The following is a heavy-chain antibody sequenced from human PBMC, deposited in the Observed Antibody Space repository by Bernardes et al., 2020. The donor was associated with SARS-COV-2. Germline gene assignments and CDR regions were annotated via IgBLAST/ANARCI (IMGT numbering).Heavy chain of an antibody. V-gene: IGHV3-74*01. CDR3: ARGGSWVQGVHDGMDV. Sequence: GYLTLTFPVSWFTFLPSWMNWVRQLPGKGLVWVSRHKRDGSSTSYADSVEGRFTLSRDNAKNTLYLQMNRLRAEDTAVYYCARGGSWVQGVHDGMDVWGQGTTVTVSS. D-gene: IGHD3-10*01. CDR1: WFTFLPSW. J-gene: IGHJ6*02. CDR2: HKRDGSST.